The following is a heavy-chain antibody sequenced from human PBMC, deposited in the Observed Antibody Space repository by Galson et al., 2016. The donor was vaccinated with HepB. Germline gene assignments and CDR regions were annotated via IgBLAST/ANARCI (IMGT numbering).Heavy chain of an antibody. CDR1: GFTFNSYA. CDR2: TSYDGYNN. CDR3: ARDSELRHFDRFTSSRGHYFDY. Sequence: SLRLSCAASGFTFNSYAIHWVRQAPGKRLEWVAVTSYDGYNNYYAGSVRGRFTISRDNSKNTLYLQMNSLRGDDTAVYYWARDSELRHFDRFTSSRGHYFDYWGQGTLVTVSS. J-gene: IGHJ4*02. D-gene: IGHD3-9*01. V-gene: IGHV3-30*04.